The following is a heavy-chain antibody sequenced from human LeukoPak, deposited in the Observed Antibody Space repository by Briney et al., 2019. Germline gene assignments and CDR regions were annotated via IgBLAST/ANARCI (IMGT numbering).Heavy chain of an antibody. CDR1: GGSISSYY. J-gene: IGHJ4*02. V-gene: IGHV4-59*08. CDR2: IYYSGST. Sequence: SETLSLTCTVSGGSISSYYWSWIRQPPGKGLEWIGYIYYSGSTNYNPSLKSRVTMSVDTSKNQFSLKLSSVTAADTAVYYCARHADGYNVDYWGQGTLVTVSS. D-gene: IGHD5-24*01. CDR3: ARHADGYNVDY.